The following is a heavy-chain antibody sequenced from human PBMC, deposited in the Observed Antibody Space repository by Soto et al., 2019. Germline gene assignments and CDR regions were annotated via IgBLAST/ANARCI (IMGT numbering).Heavy chain of an antibody. V-gene: IGHV3-33*01. CDR3: ATDSWGPEV. J-gene: IGHJ6*02. Sequence: QVQLVESGGGMVQPGRSLRLSCAASGFSFSSYNMHWVRQAPGKGLEWVTFIWRDGNSQSHADSVKGRFTVSRDNSKNTLYLQMDSLRGEDTAVYYCATDSWGPEVWGQGTTVTVSS. CDR1: GFSFSSYN. D-gene: IGHD7-27*01. CDR2: IWRDGNSQ.